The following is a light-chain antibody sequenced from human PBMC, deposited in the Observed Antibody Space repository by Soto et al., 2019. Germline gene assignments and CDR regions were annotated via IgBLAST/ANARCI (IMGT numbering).Light chain of an antibody. CDR1: QSVSSSY. CDR3: QQYGSSPRT. Sequence: EIVLTQSPGTLSLSPGERATLSCRASQSVSSSYLAWYQQKPGQAPRLLIYGASSTATGIPDRFSGSWSGTDCSLTISRLEHEDFAVYFCQQYGSSPRTFGQGTKVEIK. J-gene: IGKJ1*01. CDR2: GAS. V-gene: IGKV3-20*01.